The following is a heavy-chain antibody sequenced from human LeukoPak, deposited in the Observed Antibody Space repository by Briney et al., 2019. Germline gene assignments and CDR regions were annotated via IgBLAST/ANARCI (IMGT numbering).Heavy chain of an antibody. J-gene: IGHJ5*02. CDR3: TRDSGTYNWLDP. V-gene: IGHV3-73*01. D-gene: IGHD1-26*01. CDR1: GFTFSGCA. CDR2: IDKKDNFHAT. Sequence: GGSLKLSSAASGFTFSGCAIHWVRQSSGKGLEWVGHIDKKDNFHATAYAASVQGRFSISRDDSKNTAFLHMNSLKTEDMALYYCTRDSGTYNWLDPWGQGTLVTVSS.